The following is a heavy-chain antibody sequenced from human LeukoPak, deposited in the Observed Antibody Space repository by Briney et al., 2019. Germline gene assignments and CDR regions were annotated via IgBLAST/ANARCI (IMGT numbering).Heavy chain of an antibody. CDR1: GYTFTGYN. D-gene: IGHD3-22*01. Sequence: GASVKVSCKASGYTFTGYNMHWVRQAPGQGLEWMGWINPNSGGTNYAQKFQGRVTMTRDTSISTAYMELSRLRSDDTAVYYCARVYSSGYYYTFGFDYWGQGTLVTVSS. CDR3: ARVYSSGYYYTFGFDY. J-gene: IGHJ4*02. CDR2: INPNSGGT. V-gene: IGHV1-2*02.